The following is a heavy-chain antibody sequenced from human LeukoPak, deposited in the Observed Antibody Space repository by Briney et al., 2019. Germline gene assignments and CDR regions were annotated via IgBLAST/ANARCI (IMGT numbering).Heavy chain of an antibody. D-gene: IGHD3-22*01. CDR2: ISYDGSNK. CDR1: GFTFSSYW. Sequence: PGGSLRLSCAASGFTFSSYWMHWVRQAPGKGLEWVAVISYDGSNKYYADSVKGRFTISRDNSKNTLYLQMNSLRAEDTAVYYCARDKADSSGYRYYYYYGMDVWGQGTTVTVSS. J-gene: IGHJ6*02. V-gene: IGHV3-30-3*01. CDR3: ARDKADSSGYRYYYYYGMDV.